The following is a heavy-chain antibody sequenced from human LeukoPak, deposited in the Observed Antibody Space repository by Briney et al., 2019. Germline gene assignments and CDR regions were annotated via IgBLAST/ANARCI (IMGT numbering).Heavy chain of an antibody. CDR1: GFSLSTSGVG. CDR3: AHRPPGVISGWDNCYFDH. J-gene: IGHJ4*02. V-gene: IGHV2-5*02. D-gene: IGHD6-19*01. Sequence: SGPTLVNPTQTLTLTCTFSGFSLSTSGVGVGWIRQPLGKALEWLAVIYWDDDKRYKPSLKSRLAIMKDTSKNQVILIMTNMDPADTATYYCAHRPPGVISGWDNCYFDHWAPGTLVTVSA. CDR2: IYWDDDK.